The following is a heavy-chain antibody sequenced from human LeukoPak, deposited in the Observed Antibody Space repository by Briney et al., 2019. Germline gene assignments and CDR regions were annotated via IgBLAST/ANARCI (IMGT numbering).Heavy chain of an antibody. D-gene: IGHD3-22*01. CDR1: GFTFSSYS. CDR2: ISSSSSYI. Sequence: GGSLRLSCAASGFTFSSYSMNWVRQAPGKGLEWVSSISSSSSYIYYADSVKGRFTISRDNAKNSLYLQMNSLRAEDTAVYYCARDLYYYDSSGYHWGQGTLVTVSS. J-gene: IGHJ4*02. CDR3: ARDLYYYDSSGYH. V-gene: IGHV3-21*04.